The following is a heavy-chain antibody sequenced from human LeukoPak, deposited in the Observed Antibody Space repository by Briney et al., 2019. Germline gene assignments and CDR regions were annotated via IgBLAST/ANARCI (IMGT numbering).Heavy chain of an antibody. Sequence: GGSLRLSCAASGFIFSDYYMSWIRQAPGKGLEWISYISSSGNTIYYADSVKGRFTISRDNAKNSLYLQMNSLRVEDTVVYYCARDNGPVAGGQSYYYYGMDVWGQGITVTVSS. J-gene: IGHJ6*02. CDR2: ISSSGNTI. CDR1: GFIFSDYY. V-gene: IGHV3-11*01. CDR3: ARDNGPVAGGQSYYYYGMDV. D-gene: IGHD6-19*01.